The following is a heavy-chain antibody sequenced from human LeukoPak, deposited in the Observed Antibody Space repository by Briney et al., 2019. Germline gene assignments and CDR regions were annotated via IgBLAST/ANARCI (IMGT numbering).Heavy chain of an antibody. CDR1: GFTFSSYA. J-gene: IGHJ4*02. CDR3: AKTRGYSYGEYFDY. Sequence: GGSLRLSCAASGFTFSSYAMSWVRQAPGKGLEWVSAISGGGGSTYYADSVKGRFTISRDNSKNTLYLQMNSLRAEDTAVYYCAKTRGYSYGEYFDYWGQGTLVTVSS. D-gene: IGHD5-18*01. CDR2: ISGGGGST. V-gene: IGHV3-23*01.